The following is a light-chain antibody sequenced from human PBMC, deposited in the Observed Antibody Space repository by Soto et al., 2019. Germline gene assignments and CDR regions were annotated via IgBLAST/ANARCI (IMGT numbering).Light chain of an antibody. J-gene: IGLJ2*01. Sequence: QSVLTQPPSVSAAPGQKVTISCSGSSSNIGNNYISWYQQLPGTAPKLLIYDNNKRPSGIPDRFSGSKSGTSATLGITGLRAGDEGSYYCGTWDSSLSAGVFGGWTKLNAL. CDR2: DNN. CDR3: GTWDSSLSAGV. V-gene: IGLV1-51*01. CDR1: SSNIGNNY.